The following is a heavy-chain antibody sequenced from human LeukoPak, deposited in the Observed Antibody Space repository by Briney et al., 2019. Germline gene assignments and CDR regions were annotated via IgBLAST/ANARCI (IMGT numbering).Heavy chain of an antibody. V-gene: IGHV5-51*01. Sequence: GESLKISCKGSGYSFTSYWIGWVRQMPGKGLEWMGIIYPGDSDTRYSPSFQGQVTISADKSISTAYLQWNSLKASDNAMYYCARPQIVSTLGGGFDYWGQGTLVTVSS. CDR1: GYSFTSYW. CDR2: IYPGDSDT. D-gene: IGHD2-15*01. J-gene: IGHJ4*02. CDR3: ARPQIVSTLGGGFDY.